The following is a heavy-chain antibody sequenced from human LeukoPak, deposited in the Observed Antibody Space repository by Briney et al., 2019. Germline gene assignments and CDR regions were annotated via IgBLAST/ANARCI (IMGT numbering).Heavy chain of an antibody. J-gene: IGHJ6*03. CDR2: ISAYNGNT. Sequence: GASVKVSCKASGYTFTSYGISWVRQAPGQGLEWMGWISAYNGNTNYAQKLQGRVTMTRDTSISTAYMELSRLRSDDTAVYYCARDRWDEYYDNSAYMDVWGKGTTVTVSS. CDR3: ARDRWDEYYDNSAYMDV. CDR1: GYTFTSYG. D-gene: IGHD3-22*01. V-gene: IGHV1-18*01.